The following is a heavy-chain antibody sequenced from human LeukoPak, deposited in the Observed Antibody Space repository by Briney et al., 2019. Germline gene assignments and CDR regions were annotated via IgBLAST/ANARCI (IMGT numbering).Heavy chain of an antibody. CDR3: AGSIVVVPGAPPRWFDP. Sequence: PSENLSLTCTVSGDSMKNYYWSWIRQPPGKGLEWIGYIYYTGNTKSNPSLTSRLTILVDTSKNHFSLKVNSVTAADTAVYYCAGSIVVVPGAPPRWFDPWGQGTLVTVSS. CDR1: GDSMKNYY. V-gene: IGHV4-59*01. J-gene: IGHJ5*02. CDR2: IYYTGNT. D-gene: IGHD2-2*01.